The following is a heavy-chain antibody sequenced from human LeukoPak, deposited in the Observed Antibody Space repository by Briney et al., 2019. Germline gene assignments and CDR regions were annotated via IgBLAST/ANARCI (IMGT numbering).Heavy chain of an antibody. D-gene: IGHD2-2*01. J-gene: IGHJ6*04. CDR2: INHSGST. V-gene: IGHV4-34*01. CDR1: GGSFSGYY. CDR3: ARGRGYCSSTSCPQGYYYGMDV. Sequence: KPSETLSLTCAVYGGSFSGYYWSWIRQPPGEGLGWIGEINHSGSTYYNPSLKSRVTISVDTSKNQFSLKLSSVTAADTAVYYCARGRGYCSSTSCPQGYYYGMDVWGKGTTVTVSS.